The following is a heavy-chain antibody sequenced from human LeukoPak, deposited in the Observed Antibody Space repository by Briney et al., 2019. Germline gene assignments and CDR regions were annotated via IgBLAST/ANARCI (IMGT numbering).Heavy chain of an antibody. D-gene: IGHD6-19*01. Sequence: GGSLRLSCAAFGFTFSSYAMHWVRQAPGKGLEWVAVISYDGSNKYYADSVKGRFTISRDNSKNTLYLQMNSLRAEDTAVYYCARVKVQWLVQYYFDYWGQGTLVTVSS. J-gene: IGHJ4*02. V-gene: IGHV3-30*04. CDR1: GFTFSSYA. CDR2: ISYDGSNK. CDR3: ARVKVQWLVQYYFDY.